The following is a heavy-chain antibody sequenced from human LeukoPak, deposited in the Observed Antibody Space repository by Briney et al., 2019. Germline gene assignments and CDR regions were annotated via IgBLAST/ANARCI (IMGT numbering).Heavy chain of an antibody. D-gene: IGHD5-24*01. J-gene: IGHJ4*02. Sequence: PGGSLRLSCAASGFTFTTYGMHWVRQAPGKGLVWVSRMSDGRSTYADSVKGRFTISRDTAKNTLYLQMNSLRAEDMAVYYCARDSQFIGPLYWGQGTLVTVSS. CDR2: MSDGRST. CDR3: ARDSQFIGPLY. CDR1: GFTFTTYG. V-gene: IGHV3-74*01.